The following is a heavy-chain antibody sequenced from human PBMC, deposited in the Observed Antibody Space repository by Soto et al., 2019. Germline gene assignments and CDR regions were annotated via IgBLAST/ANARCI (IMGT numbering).Heavy chain of an antibody. CDR1: GFTFSSYG. CDR2: ISYDGSNK. V-gene: IGHV3-30*18. CDR3: AKDGVLLWFGDLRMDV. J-gene: IGHJ6*02. Sequence: QVQLVESGGGVVQPGRSLRLSCAASGFTFSSYGMHWVRQAPGKGLEWVAVISYDGSNKYYADSVKGRFTISRDNSKNTLYLQMNSLRAEDTAVYYCAKDGVLLWFGDLRMDVGGQGTTVTVSS. D-gene: IGHD3-10*01.